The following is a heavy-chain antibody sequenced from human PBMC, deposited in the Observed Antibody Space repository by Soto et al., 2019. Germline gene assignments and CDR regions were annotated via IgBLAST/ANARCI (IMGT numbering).Heavy chain of an antibody. Sequence: SETLSLTCAVSGGSISSGGYSWSWIRQPPGKGLEWIGYIYHSGSTYYNPSLKSRVTISVDRSKNQFSLKLSSVTAADTAVYYCARLMGYYSEYWGQETLVIVSS. CDR3: ARLMGYYSEY. CDR2: IYHSGST. CDR1: GGSISSGGYS. V-gene: IGHV4-30-2*01. J-gene: IGHJ4*02. D-gene: IGHD3-16*01.